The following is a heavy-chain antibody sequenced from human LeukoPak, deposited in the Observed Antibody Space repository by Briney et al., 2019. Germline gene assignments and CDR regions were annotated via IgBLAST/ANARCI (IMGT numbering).Heavy chain of an antibody. J-gene: IGHJ4*02. D-gene: IGHD1-26*01. CDR3: ARHSGENYYLSFDY. V-gene: IGHV4-59*08. Sequence: PSETLSLNCTVSGGSISSYYWSWIRQPPGKGLEWIGYIYYSGSTNYNPSLKSRVTLSLETSQNQFSLKPGSVTAADTAVYYCARHSGENYYLSFDYWGQGTLVTVSS. CDR1: GGSISSYY. CDR2: IYYSGST.